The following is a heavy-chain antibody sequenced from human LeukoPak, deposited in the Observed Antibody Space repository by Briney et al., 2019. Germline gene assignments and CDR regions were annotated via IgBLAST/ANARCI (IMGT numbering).Heavy chain of an antibody. V-gene: IGHV3-11*01. CDR3: ARDPPLYCSGGSCSY. D-gene: IGHD2-15*01. J-gene: IGHJ4*02. CDR2: ISSSGSTI. CDR1: GFTFSDYY. Sequence: GGSLRVSCAASGFTFSDYYMSWLRPAPGKGLEWVSYISSSGSTIYYADSVKGRFTISRDNAKNSLYLQMNSLRAEDTAVYYCARDPPLYCSGGSCSYWGRGTLVTVSS.